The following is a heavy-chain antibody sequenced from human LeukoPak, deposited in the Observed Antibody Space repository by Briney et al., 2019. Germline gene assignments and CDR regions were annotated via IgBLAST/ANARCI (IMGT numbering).Heavy chain of an antibody. CDR3: ARDPLSTVTTSGDY. J-gene: IGHJ4*02. CDR1: GGSISSGGYY. CDR2: IYYSGST. Sequence: PSQTLSLTCTVSGGSISSGGYYWSWIRQHPGKGLEWIGYIYYSGSTNYNPSLKSRVTISVDTSKNQFSLKLSSVTAADTAVYYCARDPLSTVTTSGDYWGQGTLVTVSS. V-gene: IGHV4-31*03. D-gene: IGHD4-17*01.